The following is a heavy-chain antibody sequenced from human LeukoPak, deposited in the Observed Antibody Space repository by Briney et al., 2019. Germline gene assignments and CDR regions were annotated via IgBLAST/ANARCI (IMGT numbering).Heavy chain of an antibody. CDR3: AKVGDSSGYYQNYFDY. V-gene: IGHV3-30*02. D-gene: IGHD3-22*01. J-gene: IGHJ4*02. Sequence: QPGGSLRLSCAASGFTFSSYGMHWVRQAPGKGLEWVAFIRYDGSNKYYADSVKGRFTISRDNSKNTLYLQMNSLRAEDTAVYCCAKVGDSSGYYQNYFDYWGQRTLVTVSS. CDR2: IRYDGSNK. CDR1: GFTFSSYG.